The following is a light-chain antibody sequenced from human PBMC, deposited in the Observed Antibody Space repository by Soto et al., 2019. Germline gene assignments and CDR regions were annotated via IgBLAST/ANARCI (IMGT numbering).Light chain of an antibody. CDR3: QQYKTYWT. Sequence: EIVLTQYPATLSVSPGERATLSCWASKSVSIYLAWYQQKPGQAPRLLIYDASNRASGIPARFSGSGAQTAFTLTINSVEPDDSATYYCQQYKTYWTFGHGTKVEMK. J-gene: IGKJ1*01. V-gene: IGKV3D-11*02. CDR2: DAS. CDR1: KSVSIY.